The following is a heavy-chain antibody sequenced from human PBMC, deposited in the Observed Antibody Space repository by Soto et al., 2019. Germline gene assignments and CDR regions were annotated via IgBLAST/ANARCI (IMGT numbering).Heavy chain of an antibody. D-gene: IGHD3-9*01. V-gene: IGHV1-69*01. J-gene: IGHJ2*01. CDR2: SIPIFGTA. CDR1: GGTFSSYA. Sequence: QVQLVQSGAEVKKPGSSVKVSCKASGGTFSSYAISWVRQAPGQGLEWMGGSIPIFGTANYAQKFQGRVTITADESTSTAYMELSSLRSEDTAVYYCARRVRYFDWSPLGWYFDLWGRGTLVTVSS. CDR3: ARRVRYFDWSPLGWYFDL.